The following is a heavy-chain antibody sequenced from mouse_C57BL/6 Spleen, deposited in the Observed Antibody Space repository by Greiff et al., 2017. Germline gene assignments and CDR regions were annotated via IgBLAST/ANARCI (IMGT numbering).Heavy chain of an antibody. Sequence: EVHLVESEGGLVQPGSSMKLSCTASGFTFSDYYMAWVRQVPEKGLEWVANINYDGSSTYYLDSLKSRFIISRDNAKNILYLQMSSLKSEDTATYYCAREAQATSDYFDYWGQGTTLTFSS. V-gene: IGHV5-16*01. CDR2: INYDGSST. D-gene: IGHD3-2*02. J-gene: IGHJ2*01. CDR1: GFTFSDYY. CDR3: AREAQATSDYFDY.